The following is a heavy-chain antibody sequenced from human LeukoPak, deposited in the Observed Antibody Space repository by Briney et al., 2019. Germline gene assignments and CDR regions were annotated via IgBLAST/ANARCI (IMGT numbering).Heavy chain of an antibody. CDR2: ISGSGGST. CDR1: GFTFGSYA. J-gene: IGHJ4*02. D-gene: IGHD1-1*01. V-gene: IGHV3-23*01. CDR3: AKDRFNRLETYYFDY. Sequence: HPGGSLRLSCAASGFTFGSYAMSWVRQAPGKGLEWVSAISGSGGSTYYADSVKGRFTISRDNSKNTLYLQMNSLRAEDTAVYYCAKDRFNRLETYYFDYWGQGTLVTVSS.